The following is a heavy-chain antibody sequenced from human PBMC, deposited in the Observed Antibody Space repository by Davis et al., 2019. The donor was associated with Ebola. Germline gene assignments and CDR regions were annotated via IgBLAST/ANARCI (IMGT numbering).Heavy chain of an antibody. CDR1: GYTFTNYG. CDR3: ARTSIVGTTTTASDI. CDR2: ISAYNGNT. V-gene: IGHV1-18*01. D-gene: IGHD1-26*01. J-gene: IGHJ3*02. Sequence: ASVKVSCKASGYTFTNYGISWVRQAPGQGLEWMGWISAYNGNTNYAQILQGRVTMTTDTSTGTAYMELRSLRSDDTAVYFCARTSIVGTTTTASDIWGQGTLVTVSS.